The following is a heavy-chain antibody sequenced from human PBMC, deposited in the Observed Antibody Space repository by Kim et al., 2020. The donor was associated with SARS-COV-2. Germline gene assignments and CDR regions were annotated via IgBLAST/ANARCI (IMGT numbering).Heavy chain of an antibody. J-gene: IGHJ2*01. CDR3: AKVGTGYWYFDF. V-gene: IGHV3-23*01. D-gene: IGHD7-27*01. CDR1: GFTFSTYA. Sequence: GGSLRLSCAAYGFTFSTYAMGWVRQAPGKGREWVSGISGNGGSTYYADSVKGRFTISRDNPKNTLYLQMNSLRAEDTAVYYCAKVGTGYWYFDFWGRGTLVTVSS. CDR2: ISGNGGST.